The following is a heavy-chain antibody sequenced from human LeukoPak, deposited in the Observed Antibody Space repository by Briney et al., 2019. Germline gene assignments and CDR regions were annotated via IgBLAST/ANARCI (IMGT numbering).Heavy chain of an antibody. CDR2: IKNDGSST. D-gene: IGHD6-13*01. CDR1: GFTFSSYW. V-gene: IGHV3-74*01. Sequence: GGSLRLSCAASGFTFSSYWMHWVRQAPGRGLVWVSRIKNDGSSTSYADSVKGRFTISRDNAKNTLYLQMNSLRAEDTAVYYCARGPIAAAEYYFDYWGQGTLVTVSS. CDR3: ARGPIAAAEYYFDY. J-gene: IGHJ4*02.